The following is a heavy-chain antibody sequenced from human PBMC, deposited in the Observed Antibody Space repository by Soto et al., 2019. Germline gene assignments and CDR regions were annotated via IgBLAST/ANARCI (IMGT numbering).Heavy chain of an antibody. D-gene: IGHD1-26*01. J-gene: IGHJ4*02. Sequence: QLLESGPGLVKPSETLSLTCTVSGGSISSSSYYWGWIRQPPGKGLEWIGSIYYGGSTYYNLSLKSRVTISVDTSKNQFSLKLSSVTAADTAVYYSARRFVWEPCFDYWGQGTLVTVSS. CDR2: IYYGGST. CDR3: ARRFVWEPCFDY. V-gene: IGHV4-39*01. CDR1: GGSISSSSYY.